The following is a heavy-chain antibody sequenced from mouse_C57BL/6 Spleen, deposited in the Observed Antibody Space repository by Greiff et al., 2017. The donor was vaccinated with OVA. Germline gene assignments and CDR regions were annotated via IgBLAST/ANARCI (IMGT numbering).Heavy chain of an antibody. J-gene: IGHJ2*01. Sequence: QVQLKESGAELVRPGTSVTVSCKASGYAFTDYVIEWVKQRPGQGLEWIGVINPGSGGTDYNEKFKGKAILTADKSSSTAYMQLSSLTSEDSAVYCCTRKDYGSEDYWGQGTTLTVSS. CDR3: TRKDYGSEDY. D-gene: IGHD1-1*02. CDR2: INPGSGGT. V-gene: IGHV1-54*01. CDR1: GYAFTDYV.